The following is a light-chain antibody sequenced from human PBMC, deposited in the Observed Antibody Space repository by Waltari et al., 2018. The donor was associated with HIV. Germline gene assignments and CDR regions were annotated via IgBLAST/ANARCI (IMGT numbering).Light chain of an antibody. CDR3: QQYNKWPPYT. Sequence: EIMLTQSPDSLSVSPGESATLSCRASQGLSANLAWYQQKPGQPSRLLIYAASTRATGVPARFSGSGSGTEFTLTISCLQSDDSATYYCQQYNKWPPYTFGQGTKVEIK. CDR1: QGLSAN. J-gene: IGKJ2*01. CDR2: AAS. V-gene: IGKV3-15*01.